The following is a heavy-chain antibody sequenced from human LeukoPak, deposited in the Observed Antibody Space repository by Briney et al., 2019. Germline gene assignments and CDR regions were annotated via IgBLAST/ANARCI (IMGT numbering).Heavy chain of an antibody. CDR3: ALIGDHAWFDP. CDR2: INPNSGGT. V-gene: IGHV1-2*02. J-gene: IGHJ5*02. D-gene: IGHD3-10*01. CDR1: RYSFSGYY. Sequence: ASVKVSCKASRYSFSGYYIFWVRRAPGQGLEWMGWINPNSGGTNYAQEFQGRVTMTRDTSITTAYMELSTLRSDDTAVYYCALIGDHAWFDPWGQGTLVTVSS.